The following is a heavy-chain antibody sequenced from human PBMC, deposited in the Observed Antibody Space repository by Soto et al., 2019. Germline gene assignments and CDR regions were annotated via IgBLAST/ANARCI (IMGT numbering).Heavy chain of an antibody. D-gene: IGHD6-13*01. V-gene: IGHV3-30-3*01. CDR3: RTPYSSSWFDAFDI. J-gene: IGHJ3*02. Sequence: PGGSLRLSCAASGFTFSSYAMHWVRQAPGKGLEWVAVISYDGSNKYYADSVKGRFTISRDNSKNTLYLQMNSLRAEDTAVYYCRTPYSSSWFDAFDIWGQGTMVTVSS. CDR1: GFTFSSYA. CDR2: ISYDGSNK.